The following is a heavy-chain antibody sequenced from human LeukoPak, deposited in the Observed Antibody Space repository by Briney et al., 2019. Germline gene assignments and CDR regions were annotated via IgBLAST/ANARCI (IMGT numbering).Heavy chain of an antibody. V-gene: IGHV3-64D*06. CDR1: GFTFSSYA. CDR2: ISSNGGST. D-gene: IGHD3-10*01. CDR3: VKSTPGSGYQFDY. Sequence: GGSLRLSCSASGFTFSSYAMHWVRQAPGKGLEYVSAISSNGGSTYYADSAKGRFTISRDNSKNTLYLQMSSLRAEDTAVYYCVKSTPGSGYQFDYWGQGTLVTVSS. J-gene: IGHJ4*02.